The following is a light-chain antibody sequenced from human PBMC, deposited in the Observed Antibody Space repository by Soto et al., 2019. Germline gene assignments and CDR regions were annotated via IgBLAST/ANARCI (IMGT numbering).Light chain of an antibody. Sequence: DIQMTQSPSTLSASVGDRVTITCRASQSVGNWLAWYQHKPGKAPKGLIYKASSLESGAPSRFSGSGSGTEFALTISSLQPDDFAIYYCQPYYSYPWTFGQGTTVEIK. V-gene: IGKV1-5*03. CDR2: KAS. J-gene: IGKJ1*01. CDR3: QPYYSYPWT. CDR1: QSVGNW.